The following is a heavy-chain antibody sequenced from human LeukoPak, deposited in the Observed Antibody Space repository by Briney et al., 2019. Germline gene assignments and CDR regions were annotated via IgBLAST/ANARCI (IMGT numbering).Heavy chain of an antibody. Sequence: GGSLRLSCAASGFTLSSYEMNWVRQASGKGLEWVSYISSSGSTIYYADSVKGRFTISRDNAKNSLYLQMNSLRAEDTAVYYCATQGRSGILGIRGQGTMVTVSS. D-gene: IGHD3-3*01. CDR2: ISSSGSTI. CDR3: ATQGRSGILGI. CDR1: GFTLSSYE. V-gene: IGHV3-48*03. J-gene: IGHJ3*02.